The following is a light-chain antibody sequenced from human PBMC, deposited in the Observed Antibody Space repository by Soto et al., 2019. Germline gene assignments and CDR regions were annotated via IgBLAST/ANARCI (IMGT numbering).Light chain of an antibody. J-gene: IGLJ2*01. V-gene: IGLV2-23*01. CDR1: SSNVGSYNL. CDR2: EDT. CDR3: CSSTSSRNLV. Sequence: QSALTQPASVSGSPGQSITISCTGTSSNVGSYNLVSWYQHHPGKGAKLIIYEDTKWPSGVSNRFSGAKSGNTASLTISRLHAEDEADYYFCSSTSSRNLVFGGGTKVTVL.